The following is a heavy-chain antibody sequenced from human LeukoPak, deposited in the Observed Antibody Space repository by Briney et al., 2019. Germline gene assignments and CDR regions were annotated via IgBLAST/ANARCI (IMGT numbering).Heavy chain of an antibody. CDR2: IYHSGDT. V-gene: IGHV4-38-2*02. J-gene: IGHJ5*02. Sequence: SETLSLTCTVSAYSISSGYYWGWIRQPPGKGLEWIASIYHSGDTYYNPSLRSRVTMSLDTSKNQLSLKLSSVTAADTAVYYCARSKAHLSTSWYGNWFDPWGQGTLVTVSS. CDR1: AYSISSGYY. D-gene: IGHD2-2*01. CDR3: ARSKAHLSTSWYGNWFDP.